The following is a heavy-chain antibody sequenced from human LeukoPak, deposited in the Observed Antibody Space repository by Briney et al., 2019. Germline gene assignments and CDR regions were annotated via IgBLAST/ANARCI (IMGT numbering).Heavy chain of an antibody. Sequence: PGGSLRLSCAASGFTFSDHAMSWVRQAPAKGLEWVSSINGNGGGSYYIDSVKGRFTVSRDNSENSLYLQMNSLRAEDTAVYYCAKDGIVVVPAAPPGDYYGMDVWGQGTTVTVSS. CDR2: INGNGGGS. V-gene: IGHV3-23*01. D-gene: IGHD2-2*01. CDR1: GFTFSDHA. CDR3: AKDGIVVVPAAPPGDYYGMDV. J-gene: IGHJ6*02.